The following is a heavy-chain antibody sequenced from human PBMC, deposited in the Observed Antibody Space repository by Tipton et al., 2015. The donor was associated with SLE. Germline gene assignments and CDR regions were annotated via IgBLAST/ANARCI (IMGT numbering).Heavy chain of an antibody. D-gene: IGHD5-18*01. Sequence: TLSLTCTVSGYSISSSRYHWGWIRQPPGKGLEWIGSIYYSGRTYYNPSLKSRVTISVDTSKNQFSLKMRSVTAADTAVYYCARHVVTADGPYYYYSMDVWGQGTTVTVSS. CDR3: ARHVVTADGPYYYYSMDV. CDR2: IYYSGRT. CDR1: GYSISSSRYH. V-gene: IGHV4-39*01. J-gene: IGHJ6*02.